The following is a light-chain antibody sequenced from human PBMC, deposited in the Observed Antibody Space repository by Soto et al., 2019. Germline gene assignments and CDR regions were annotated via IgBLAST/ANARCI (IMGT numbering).Light chain of an antibody. Sequence: ETVMTQSPATLSVSPGERATLSCRASRGISSDLAWYQQKPGQAPRLLIYGASTTATGIPGRFSGSGSGREFTLTISSLQSEDFAVYYCQQYNNWPRTFGQGTKLEIK. J-gene: IGKJ2*01. CDR3: QQYNNWPRT. CDR1: RGISSD. CDR2: GAS. V-gene: IGKV3-15*01.